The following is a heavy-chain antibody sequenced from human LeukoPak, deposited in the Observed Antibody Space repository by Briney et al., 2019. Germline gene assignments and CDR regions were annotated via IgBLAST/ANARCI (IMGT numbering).Heavy chain of an antibody. CDR1: GGSISSSSYS. CDR2: IYYSGSGST. D-gene: IGHD3-22*01. V-gene: IGHV4-39*07. CDR3: ARAGYDSTPGAFDI. J-gene: IGHJ3*02. Sequence: SETLSLTCTVSGGSISSSSYSWGWIRQPPGKGLEWIGNIYYSGSGSTYYKPSLKSRVTISVDRSKNQFSLKLSSVTAADTAVYYCARAGYDSTPGAFDIWGQGTMVTVSS.